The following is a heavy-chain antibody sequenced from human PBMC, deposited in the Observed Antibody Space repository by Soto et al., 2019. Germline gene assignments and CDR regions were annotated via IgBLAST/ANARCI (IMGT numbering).Heavy chain of an antibody. CDR1: GYPFTTYD. CDR3: ASGYNNGPNGN. D-gene: IGHD6-19*01. CDR2: ISANNGDT. V-gene: IGHV1-18*04. Sequence: QVQLVQSGTELKKPGASVKVSCKASGYPFTTYDINWVRQAPGQGLEWMGRISANNGDTDYAQKLQDRVTMTIDTSTSIAYMELRSLRSDDTAIYYCASGYNNGPNGNWGQGTLVSVSS. J-gene: IGHJ4*02.